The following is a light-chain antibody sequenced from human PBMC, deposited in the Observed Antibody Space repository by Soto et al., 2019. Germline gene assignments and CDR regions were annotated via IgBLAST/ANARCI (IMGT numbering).Light chain of an antibody. V-gene: IGLV2-23*02. CDR1: SSDVGTYNL. CDR3: CSYAGSSSLV. Sequence: QSALTQPASVSGSPGQSITISCTGTSSDVGTYNLVSWYQQHPGKAPKHMIYEVIKRPSGVSNRFSGSKSGNTASLTISGLQAADEADYYCCSYAGSSSLVFGGGTQLTVL. J-gene: IGLJ3*02. CDR2: EVI.